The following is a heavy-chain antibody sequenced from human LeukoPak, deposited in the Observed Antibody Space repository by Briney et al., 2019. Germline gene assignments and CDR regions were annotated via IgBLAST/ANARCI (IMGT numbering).Heavy chain of an antibody. CDR3: ARLDRYNWNDY. D-gene: IGHD1-1*01. CDR2: IYHSGST. V-gene: IGHV4-30-2*03. J-gene: IGHJ4*02. CDR1: GGSISSGGYS. Sequence: PSQTLSLTCAVSGGSISSGGYSWSWIRQPPGKGLEWIGYIYHSGSTYYNPSLKSRVTISVDTSKNQFSLKLSSVTAADTAVYYCARLDRYNWNDYWGQGTLVTVSS.